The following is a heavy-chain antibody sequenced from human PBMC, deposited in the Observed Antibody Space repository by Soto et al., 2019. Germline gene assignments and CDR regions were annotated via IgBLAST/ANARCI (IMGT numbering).Heavy chain of an antibody. V-gene: IGHV4-59*12. CDR2: IYYSGST. CDR1: GGSISSYY. Sequence: QVQLQESGPGLVKPSETLSLTCTVSGGSISSYYWSWIRQPPGKGLEWIGYIYYSGSTNYNPSLKGRVTITVDTSKNPFSLKLSSVTAADTAVYYWARETEGGMGYGMDVWGQGTTVTVSS. J-gene: IGHJ6*02. CDR3: ARETEGGMGYGMDV.